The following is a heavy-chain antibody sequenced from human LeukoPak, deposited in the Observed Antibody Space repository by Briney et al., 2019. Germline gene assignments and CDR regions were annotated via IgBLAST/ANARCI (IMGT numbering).Heavy chain of an antibody. CDR3: ARVRMGDDFNPFDY. Sequence: SGGSLRLSCAAPGFTFSRLWIYWVRHAPGKGLVWVSRINGEESETMYADSVKGRFTISRDNAKNTLYLQMNSLRAEDTAAYYCARVRMGDDFNPFDYWGQGTLVTVSS. CDR1: GFTFSRLW. V-gene: IGHV3-74*03. J-gene: IGHJ4*02. D-gene: IGHD3-16*01. CDR2: INGEESET.